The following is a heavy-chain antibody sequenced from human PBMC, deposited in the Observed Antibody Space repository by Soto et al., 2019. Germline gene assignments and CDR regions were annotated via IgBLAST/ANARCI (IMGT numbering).Heavy chain of an antibody. CDR3: AGDRYSSSWYTH. D-gene: IGHD6-13*01. CDR2: IYGGGST. J-gene: IGHJ4*02. Sequence: EVQLVESGGGLVQPGGSLRLSCAASGFTVSSNYMSWVRQAPGKGLEWVSVIYGGGSTYFADSVKGRFTISRDNSKNTLYLQMNSLRVEDTAVYYCAGDRYSSSWYTHWGQGTLVTVSS. V-gene: IGHV3-66*01. CDR1: GFTVSSNY.